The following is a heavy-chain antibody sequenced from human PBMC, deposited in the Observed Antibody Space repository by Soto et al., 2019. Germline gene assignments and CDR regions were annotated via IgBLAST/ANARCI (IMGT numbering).Heavy chain of an antibody. J-gene: IGHJ4*02. CDR3: ASRISTMVRGVIPPIS. Sequence: GASVKVSCKASGYTFTSYAMHWVRQAPGQRLEWMGWINAGNGNTKYSQKFQGRVTITRDTSASTAYMELSSLRSEDTAVYYCASRISTMVRGVIPPISWGQGTLVTVSS. CDR1: GYTFTSYA. CDR2: INAGNGNT. D-gene: IGHD3-10*01. V-gene: IGHV1-3*01.